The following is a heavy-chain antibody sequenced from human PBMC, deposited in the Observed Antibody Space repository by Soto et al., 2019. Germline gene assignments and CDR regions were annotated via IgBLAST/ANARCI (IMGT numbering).Heavy chain of an antibody. CDR1: GYTFTSYD. J-gene: IGHJ4*02. CDR2: MNPNSGNT. D-gene: IGHD2-2*01. Sequence: QVQLVQSGAEVKKPGASVKVSCKASGYTFTSYDSNWVRQATGHGLEWMGWMNPNSGNTGYAQKFQGRVTMTRNTSISTAYMELSSLRYADTAVYYCARVVPKGERPFDYWGQGTLVTVSS. CDR3: ARVVPKGERPFDY. V-gene: IGHV1-8*01.